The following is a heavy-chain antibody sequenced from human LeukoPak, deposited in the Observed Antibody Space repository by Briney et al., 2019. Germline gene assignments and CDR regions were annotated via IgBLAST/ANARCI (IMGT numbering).Heavy chain of an antibody. CDR2: IKQDGSEI. CDR1: GFTFNTYW. J-gene: IGHJ5*02. Sequence: GGSLRLSCAASGFTFNTYWMGWVRQAPGKGLEGVANIKQDGSEIYYVDSVKGRFTISRDNAKNSLYLQMNSLSAEDTAVYYCARVLGYGWFDPWGQGTLVTVSS. CDR3: ARVLGYGWFDP. D-gene: IGHD5-18*01. V-gene: IGHV3-7*01.